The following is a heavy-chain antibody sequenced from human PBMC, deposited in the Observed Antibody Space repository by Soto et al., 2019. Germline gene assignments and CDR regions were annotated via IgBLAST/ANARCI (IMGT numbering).Heavy chain of an antibody. CDR2: IYYSGST. D-gene: IGHD1-26*01. J-gene: IGHJ4*02. CDR1: GGSISSYY. Sequence: SETLSLTCTVSGGSISSYYWSWIRQPPGKGLEWIGYIYYSGSTNYNPSLKSRVTISVDTSKNQFSLKLSSVTAADTAVYYCARTEGLSLGATYWGQGTLVTVSS. V-gene: IGHV4-59*12. CDR3: ARTEGLSLGATY.